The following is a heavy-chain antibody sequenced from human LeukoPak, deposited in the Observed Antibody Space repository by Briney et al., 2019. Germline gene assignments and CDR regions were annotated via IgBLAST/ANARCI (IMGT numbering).Heavy chain of an antibody. CDR3: AREGLMGELLDYYFDY. J-gene: IGHJ4*02. CDR2: IWYDGSNK. V-gene: IGHV3-33*08. Sequence: GGSLRLSCAASGFTFSSCAMSWVRQAPGKGLEWVAVIWYDGSNKYYADSVKGRFTISRDNSKNTLYLQMNSLRAEDTAVYYCAREGLMGELLDYYFDYWGQGTLVTVSS. CDR1: GFTFSSCA. D-gene: IGHD1-26*01.